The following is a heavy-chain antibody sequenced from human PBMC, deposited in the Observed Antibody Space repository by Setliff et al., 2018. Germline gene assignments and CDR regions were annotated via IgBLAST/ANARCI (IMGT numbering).Heavy chain of an antibody. D-gene: IGHD3-10*01. CDR1: GDSITSGSYY. V-gene: IGHV4-61*09. J-gene: IGHJ4*02. CDR2: IYTRGST. Sequence: PSETLSLTCTVSGDSITSGSYYWSWIRQPAGKGLEWIGQIYTRGSTNENPSLKSRVTTSVDTSKNQVSLRLTSVTAADTAIYYCAKATGFGELFIWGQGTV. CDR3: AKATGFGELFI.